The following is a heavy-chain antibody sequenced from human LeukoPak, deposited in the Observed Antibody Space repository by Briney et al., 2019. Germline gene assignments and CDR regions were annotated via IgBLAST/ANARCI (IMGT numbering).Heavy chain of an antibody. D-gene: IGHD2-15*01. V-gene: IGHV4-59*08. CDR1: GFTFSDAW. Sequence: GSLRLSCAASGFTFSDAWMTWVRQPPGKGLEWIGYLYYGGNTNYNPSLESRVTTSVDASKKQFSLKLTSVTAADTAVYYCARGGYCTGARCFFGYWGQGTLVTVSS. CDR3: ARGGYCTGARCFFGY. CDR2: LYYGGNT. J-gene: IGHJ4*02.